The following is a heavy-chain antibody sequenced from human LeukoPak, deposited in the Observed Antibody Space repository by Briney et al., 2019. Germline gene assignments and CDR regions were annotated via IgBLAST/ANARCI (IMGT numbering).Heavy chain of an antibody. D-gene: IGHD3-22*01. CDR1: GYTFTSYG. Sequence: ASVKVSCKASGYTFTSYGISWVRQAPGQGLEWMGWISAYNGNTNYAQRLQGRVTMTTDTSTSTAYMELRSLRSDDTAVYYCARSLSTYYYDSSGYFNYYYYMDVWGKGTTVTVSS. J-gene: IGHJ6*03. CDR3: ARSLSTYYYDSSGYFNYYYYMDV. V-gene: IGHV1-18*01. CDR2: ISAYNGNT.